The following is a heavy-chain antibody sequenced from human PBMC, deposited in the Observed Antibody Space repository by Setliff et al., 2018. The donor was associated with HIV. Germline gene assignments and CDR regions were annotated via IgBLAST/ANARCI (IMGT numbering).Heavy chain of an antibody. CDR3: VRVPEIEISGLLTSWGAFDI. D-gene: IGHD2-2*01. Sequence: ASVKVSCKVSGYTFSNYYIHWVRQAPGQGLEWMGIINPSAVTSYGQKFQGRLTVTRDTSTSTVYMDLSSLRSEDTAVYYCVRVPEIEISGLLTSWGAFDIWGQGTMVTVSS. CDR1: GYTFSNYY. CDR2: INPSAVT. J-gene: IGHJ3*02. V-gene: IGHV1-46*01.